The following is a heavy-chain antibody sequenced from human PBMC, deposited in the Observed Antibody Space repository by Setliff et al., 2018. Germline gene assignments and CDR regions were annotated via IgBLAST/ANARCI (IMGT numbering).Heavy chain of an antibody. V-gene: IGHV3-15*05. Sequence: GGSLRLSCAASGFTFSNAWMSWVRQAPGKGLEWVGRVKSKSEGGTTHYAGPVKGRITVSGDDSKKTLYLDLNSLQIEDTAVYYCTTAGSSDWVPIAYWGQGTLVTVSS. CDR1: GFTFSNAW. CDR2: VKSKSEGGTT. D-gene: IGHD3-10*01. CDR3: TTAGSSDWVPIAY. J-gene: IGHJ4*02.